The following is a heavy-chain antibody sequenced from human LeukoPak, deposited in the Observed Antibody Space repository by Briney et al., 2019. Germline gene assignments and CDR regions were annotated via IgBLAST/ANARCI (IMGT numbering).Heavy chain of an antibody. D-gene: IGHD6-13*01. CDR1: GFTFSTYA. J-gene: IGHJ6*04. Sequence: GRSLRLSCAASGFTFSTYAMHWVRQAPGKGLEWVAVISYDGSSKYYADSVKGRFTISRDNSKNTLYLQMNSLRAEDTAVYYCARANYSSSPMDVWGKGTTVTVSS. V-gene: IGHV3-30*04. CDR3: ARANYSSSPMDV. CDR2: ISYDGSSK.